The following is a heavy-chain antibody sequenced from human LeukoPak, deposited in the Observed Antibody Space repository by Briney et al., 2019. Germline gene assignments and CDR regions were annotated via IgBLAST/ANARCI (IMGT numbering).Heavy chain of an antibody. J-gene: IGHJ5*02. CDR1: GGSISSGGYY. Sequence: PSETLSLTCTVSGGSISSGGYYWSWIHQHPGKGLEWIGYIYYSGSTYYNPSLKSRVTISVDTSKNQFSLKLSSVTAADTAVYYCASTYYYDSSGYYPYPNWFDPWGQGTLVTVSS. D-gene: IGHD3-22*01. CDR2: IYYSGST. V-gene: IGHV4-31*03. CDR3: ASTYYYDSSGYYPYPNWFDP.